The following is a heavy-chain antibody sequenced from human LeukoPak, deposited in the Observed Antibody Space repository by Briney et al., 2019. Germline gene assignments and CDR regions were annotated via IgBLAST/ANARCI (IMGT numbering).Heavy chain of an antibody. D-gene: IGHD5-12*01. J-gene: IGHJ4*02. CDR2: ISYDGSNK. CDR1: GFTFSSYA. Sequence: GGSLRLSCAASGFTFSSYAMHWVRQAPGKGLEWVAVISYDGSNKYYADSVKGRFTISRDNSKNTLYLQMNSLRAEDMAVYYCARGRGVATMWVYFDYWGQGTLVTVSS. CDR3: ARGRGVATMWVYFDY. V-gene: IGHV3-30*04.